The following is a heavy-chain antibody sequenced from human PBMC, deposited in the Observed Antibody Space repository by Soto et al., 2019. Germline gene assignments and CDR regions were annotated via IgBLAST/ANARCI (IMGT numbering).Heavy chain of an antibody. CDR3: ARHFVAVVIKGWGY. CDR1: GGSISSISYY. CDR2: IYYTVTT. D-gene: IGHD3-10*01. Sequence: SETLSLTCTVSGGSISSISYYWGWIRQPPGKGLEWVGTIYYTVTTFYNPSLKSRVSISVDTSKNQFSLKLVSVTAADTAVYYCARHFVAVVIKGWGYWGQGTLGTVS. J-gene: IGHJ4*02. V-gene: IGHV4-39*01.